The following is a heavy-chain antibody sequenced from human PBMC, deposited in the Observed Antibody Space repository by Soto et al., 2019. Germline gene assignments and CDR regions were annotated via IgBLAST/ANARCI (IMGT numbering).Heavy chain of an antibody. CDR1: GFTFSSYA. D-gene: IGHD6-13*01. CDR2: ISYDGGNK. CDR3: ARGSSPRNYFDY. J-gene: IGHJ4*02. Sequence: GGSLRLSCASSGFTFSSYAMHWVRQAPGKGLEWVAVISYDGGNKYYADSVKGRFTISRDNSKNTLYLQMNSLRAEDTAVYYCARGSSPRNYFDYWGQGTLVTAPQ. V-gene: IGHV3-30-3*01.